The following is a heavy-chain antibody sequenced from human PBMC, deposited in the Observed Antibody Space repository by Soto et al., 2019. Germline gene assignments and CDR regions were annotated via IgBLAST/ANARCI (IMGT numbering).Heavy chain of an antibody. D-gene: IGHD4-17*01. J-gene: IGHJ1*01. CDR3: ASMNFQIDYGGNSEYFQH. CDR1: GYTFTSYG. V-gene: IGHV1-18*01. CDR2: ISAYNGNT. Sequence: QVQLVQSGAEVKKPGASVKVSCKASGYTFTSYGISWVRQAPGQGLEWMGWISAYNGNTNYAQKLQGRVTMTTDTSTSTAYMELRSLRSDDTAVYYCASMNFQIDYGGNSEYFQHWGQGTLVTVSS.